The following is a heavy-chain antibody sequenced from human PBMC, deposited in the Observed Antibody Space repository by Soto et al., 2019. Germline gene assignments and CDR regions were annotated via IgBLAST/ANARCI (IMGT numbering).Heavy chain of an antibody. V-gene: IGHV4-59*02. J-gene: IGHJ5*02. Sequence: QMQLQASGPGLVKPSETLSLTCNVSGASVSNGYWSWIRQPPGKGLEWIGFMYFGGSFNYNPSLTSRAPIPVATSKNQCSMKLTSVTASDTAVYYCARSYYDSTGFAVDPWGQGTLVTVSS. D-gene: IGHD3-22*01. CDR3: ARSYYDSTGFAVDP. CDR1: GASVSNGY. CDR2: MYFGGSF.